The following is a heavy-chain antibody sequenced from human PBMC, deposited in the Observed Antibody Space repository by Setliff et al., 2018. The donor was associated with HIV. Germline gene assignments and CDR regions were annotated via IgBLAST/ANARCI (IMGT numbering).Heavy chain of an antibody. V-gene: IGHV4-38-2*01. D-gene: IGHD3-10*02. J-gene: IGHJ4*02. CDR1: GYSINNIHY. CDR3: VRRDVSFLFGQFDS. Sequence: PSETLSLTCDVSGYSINNIHYWGWIRQPPGKGLECLGNIYDGGTTYHNPSLKGRVTISIDTPKAQFSLKLISVTAADTAVYYCVRRDVSFLFGQFDSWGQGILVTVSS. CDR2: IYDGGTT.